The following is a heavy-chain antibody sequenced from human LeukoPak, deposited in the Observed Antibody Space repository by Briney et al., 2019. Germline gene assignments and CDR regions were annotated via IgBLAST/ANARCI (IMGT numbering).Heavy chain of an antibody. Sequence: SETLSLTCTVSGGSIRSSSYYWGWIRQPPGKGLEWLGSIYYSGSTYYNPSLKSRVTISVDTSKNQFSLKLSSVTAADTAVYYCARVLGTSRYCSGGSCFDYFDYWGQGTLVTVSS. CDR1: GGSIRSSSYY. D-gene: IGHD2-15*01. CDR2: IYYSGST. V-gene: IGHV4-39*07. J-gene: IGHJ4*02. CDR3: ARVLGTSRYCSGGSCFDYFDY.